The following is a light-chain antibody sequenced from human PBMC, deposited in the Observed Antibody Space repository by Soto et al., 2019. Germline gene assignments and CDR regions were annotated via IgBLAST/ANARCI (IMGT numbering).Light chain of an antibody. V-gene: IGKV3-15*01. CDR1: QSFSSN. CDR3: QQYNNWPQT. CDR2: GAS. J-gene: IGKJ1*01. Sequence: IVVTQSPSTLSVSPGERATLSCRASQSFSSNFARYQQKPGQAPRLLIYGASTRDTGIQARFSGSGSWTEFTLTISSLQSEDLAVYYCQQYNNWPQTFGQGTKVDI.